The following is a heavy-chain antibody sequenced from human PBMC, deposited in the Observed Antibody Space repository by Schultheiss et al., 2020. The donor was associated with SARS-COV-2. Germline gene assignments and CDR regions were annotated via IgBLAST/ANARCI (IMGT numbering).Heavy chain of an antibody. CDR2: INHSGST. D-gene: IGHD6-13*01. V-gene: IGHV4-34*01. J-gene: IGHJ6*02. CDR1: GGSFSGYY. CDR3: AREASRIAAAGTSDYYYGMDV. Sequence: SETLSLTCAVYGGSFSGYYWSWIRQPPGKGLEWIGEINHSGSTNYNPSLKSRVTISVDKSKNQFSLKLSSVTAADTAVYYCAREASRIAAAGTSDYYYGMDVWGQGTTVTVSS.